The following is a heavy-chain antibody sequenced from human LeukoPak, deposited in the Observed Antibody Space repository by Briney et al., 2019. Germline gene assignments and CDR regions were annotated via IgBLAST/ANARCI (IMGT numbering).Heavy chain of an antibody. D-gene: IGHD3-22*01. J-gene: IGHJ4*02. CDR3: ARCSSRYLSTSYSDY. V-gene: IGHV1-18*01. CDR1: GYTFTSYG. Sequence: ASVKVSCKASGYTFTSYGISWVRQAPGQGLEWMGWISTYNGNTKYAQTLQGRVTMTTDTSTNTAYMELRSLRSADTAVYFCARCSSRYLSTSYSDYWGQGTLVTVSS. CDR2: ISTYNGNT.